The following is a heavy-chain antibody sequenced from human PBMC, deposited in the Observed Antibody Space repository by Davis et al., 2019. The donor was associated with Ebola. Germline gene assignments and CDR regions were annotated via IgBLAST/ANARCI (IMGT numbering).Heavy chain of an antibody. Sequence: AASVTVSCKASGGTFSSYAIRWVRQAPGQGLEWMGGIIPIFGTAHYAQKFQGRVTITPDKSTSTAYMELSSLRSEDTAVYYCARDRCSGGSCYLGGTPPDYWGQGTLVTVSS. CDR3: ARDRCSGGSCYLGGTPPDY. CDR1: GGTFSSYA. J-gene: IGHJ4*02. D-gene: IGHD2-15*01. CDR2: IIPIFGTA. V-gene: IGHV1-69*06.